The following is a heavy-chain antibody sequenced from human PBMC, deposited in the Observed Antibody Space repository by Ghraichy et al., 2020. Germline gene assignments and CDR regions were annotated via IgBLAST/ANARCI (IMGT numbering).Heavy chain of an antibody. Sequence: GGSLRHSCVGSGFILSSYSMNWVRQAPGKGLEWVAYITSSSRFISYADSVKGRFTVSKDNAQNSLYLQMKSLRDEDTAVYYCARGSTVVRFYYYAGMDVWGQGTTVTVSS. CDR3: ARGSTVVRFYYYAGMDV. CDR2: ITSSSRFI. CDR1: GFILSSYS. D-gene: IGHD4-23*01. V-gene: IGHV3-48*02. J-gene: IGHJ6*02.